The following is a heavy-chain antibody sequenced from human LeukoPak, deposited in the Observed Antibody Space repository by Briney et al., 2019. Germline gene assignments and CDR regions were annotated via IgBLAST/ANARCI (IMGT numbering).Heavy chain of an antibody. Sequence: SETLSLTCAVYGGSFSGYYWSWIRQPPGKGLEWIGEINHSGSTNYNPSLKSRVTISVDTSKNQFSLKLSSVTAADTAVYYCAGHVRYSSGWYGNAFDIWGQGTMVTVSS. V-gene: IGHV4-34*01. CDR3: AGHVRYSSGWYGNAFDI. J-gene: IGHJ3*02. D-gene: IGHD6-19*01. CDR1: GGSFSGYY. CDR2: INHSGST.